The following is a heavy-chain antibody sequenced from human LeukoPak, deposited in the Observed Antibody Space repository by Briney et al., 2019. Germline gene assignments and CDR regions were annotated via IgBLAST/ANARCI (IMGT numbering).Heavy chain of an antibody. V-gene: IGHV3-23*01. CDR1: GFSFSSYA. CDR3: AKIAPHYSDSSGRRAPIDY. J-gene: IGHJ4*02. Sequence: PGGSLRLSCAASGFSFSSYAMSWVRQRPGMGLGWVSSISGSGVATYSADSVKGRFTISRDKSKITLFLHMCSLRADDTPVYYCAKIAPHYSDSSGRRAPIDYWGQGPLVTVSS. D-gene: IGHD3-22*01. CDR2: ISGSGVAT.